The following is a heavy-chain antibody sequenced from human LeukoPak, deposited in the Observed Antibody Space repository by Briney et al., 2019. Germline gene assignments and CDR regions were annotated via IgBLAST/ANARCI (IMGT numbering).Heavy chain of an antibody. D-gene: IGHD3-10*01. CDR1: GFTFSSYS. CDR3: ARDQITMLRGVTIKDYYYYYMDV. V-gene: IGHV3-7*01. Sequence: GGSLRLSCAASGFTFSSYSMNWVRQAPGKGLEWVANIKQDGSEKYYVDSVKGRFTISRDNAKNSLYLQLNSLRAEDTAVYYCARDQITMLRGVTIKDYYYYYMDVWGKGTSVTVSS. J-gene: IGHJ6*03. CDR2: IKQDGSEK.